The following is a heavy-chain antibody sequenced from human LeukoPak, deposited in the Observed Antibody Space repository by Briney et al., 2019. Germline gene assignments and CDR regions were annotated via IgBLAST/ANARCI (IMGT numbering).Heavy chain of an antibody. V-gene: IGHV3-21*01. CDR1: GFTFSSYA. Sequence: GGSLRLSCAASGFTFSSYAMSWVRQAPGKGLEWFSSISSSSSYIYYADSVKGRFTISRDNAKNSLYLQMNSLRAEDTAVFYCARDAFDIWGQGTMVTVSS. CDR3: ARDAFDI. CDR2: ISSSSSYI. J-gene: IGHJ3*02.